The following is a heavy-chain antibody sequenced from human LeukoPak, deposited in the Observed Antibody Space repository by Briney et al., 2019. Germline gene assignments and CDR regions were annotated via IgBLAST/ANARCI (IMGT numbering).Heavy chain of an antibody. CDR3: ARTYPDCDY. J-gene: IGHJ4*02. V-gene: IGHV4-39*01. Sequence: SETLSLTCNVSGGSISTTNYYWGWIRQPPGKGLEWLGNIHYSGSTYYNPSLQSRVTLSVDTSKNQFSLKLTSVTATNTAVYYCARTYPDCDYWGQGTLVTVSS. D-gene: IGHD2-21*02. CDR1: GGSISTTNYY. CDR2: IHYSGST.